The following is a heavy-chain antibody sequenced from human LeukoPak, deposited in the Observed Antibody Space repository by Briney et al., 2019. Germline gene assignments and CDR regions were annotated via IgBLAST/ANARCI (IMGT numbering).Heavy chain of an antibody. CDR3: ARVPTTRPGGPYYMDV. D-gene: IGHD1-1*01. CDR2: INADGSGA. V-gene: IGHV3-74*01. J-gene: IGHJ6*03. CDR1: GFTFSNYW. Sequence: GGSLRLSCAVSGFTFSNYWMHWVRQVPGKGLVLISRINADGSGAFHADSVKGRFTTSRDNAKKTLYLQMNSLRVEDTAVYYCARVPTTRPGGPYYMDVWGKGTTVTVS.